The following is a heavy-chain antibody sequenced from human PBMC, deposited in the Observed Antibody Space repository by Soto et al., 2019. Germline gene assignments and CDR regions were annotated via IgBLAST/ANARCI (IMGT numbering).Heavy chain of an antibody. CDR3: GRVPRYSFPTSDSLDQ. V-gene: IGHV1-69*06. CDR2: ITHILRET. CDR1: GGTFSTYT. Sequence: QVHLVQSGTEVRKPGSSVTVSCKVSGGTFSTYTIIWVRQAPGQGLQWMGGITHILRETTYAQNFQGSVSITADISATTAYMELSDLTSEDTAVYYCGRVPRYSFPTSDSLDQWGQGTRVTVSS. J-gene: IGHJ4*02. D-gene: IGHD5-18*01.